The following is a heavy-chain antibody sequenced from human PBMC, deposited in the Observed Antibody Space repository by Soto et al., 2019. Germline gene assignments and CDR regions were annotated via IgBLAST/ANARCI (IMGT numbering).Heavy chain of an antibody. J-gene: IGHJ3*02. V-gene: IGHV3-23*01. D-gene: IGHD4-17*01. CDR3: AKDIETYADLHAFDM. CDR2: ISGSGEST. Sequence: EVQLLESGGGLVQPGGSVRLSCTASGFTFSSYAMDWVRQAPGKGLEWVSAISGSGESTYYADSVTGRFTISRDNSKNTLYLQMNSLRAEDMAVYYCAKDIETYADLHAFDMWGPGTLVTVSS. CDR1: GFTFSSYA.